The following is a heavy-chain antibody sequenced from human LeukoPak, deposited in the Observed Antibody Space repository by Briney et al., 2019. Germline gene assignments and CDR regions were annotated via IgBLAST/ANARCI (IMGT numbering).Heavy chain of an antibody. CDR2: VSDDGRTV. Sequence: QPGSSLRLSCVASGLTFSRYGMHWVRQAPGKGLEWVAVVSDDGRTVYYAESVKGRFTIARDNSKNTMYLQMNSLRADDTAVFYCTKEAATGSRYSFDYWGQGTLVTVSS. D-gene: IGHD1-1*01. CDR3: TKEAATGSRYSFDY. CDR1: GLTFSRYG. J-gene: IGHJ4*02. V-gene: IGHV3-30*18.